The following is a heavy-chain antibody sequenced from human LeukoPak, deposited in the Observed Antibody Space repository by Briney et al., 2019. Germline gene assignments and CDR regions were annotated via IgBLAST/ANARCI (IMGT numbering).Heavy chain of an antibody. Sequence: GGSLRLSCAASGFTFSIYGMNWVRQAPGKGLEWVAVIWYNGNDKYYADSVKGRFTISRDNSKNTLYLQMNSLRAEDTAVYYCARSNREFASGSGDYWGQGTLVTVSS. D-gene: IGHD3-10*01. V-gene: IGHV3-33*01. CDR1: GFTFSIYG. CDR2: IWYNGNDK. CDR3: ARSNREFASGSGDY. J-gene: IGHJ4*02.